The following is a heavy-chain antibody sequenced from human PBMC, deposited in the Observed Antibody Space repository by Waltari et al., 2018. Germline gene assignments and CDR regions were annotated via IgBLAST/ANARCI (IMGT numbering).Heavy chain of an antibody. Sequence: QVQLVQSGAEVKKPGSSVKVSCKASGGTFSSYTISWVRQAPGQGLEWMGRIIPILGIGNYAQKFQGRVTITADKSTSTAYMELSSLRSEDTAVYYCAREAGGSYYNYWGQGTLVTVSS. CDR3: AREAGGSYYNY. CDR1: GGTFSSYT. CDR2: IIPILGIG. V-gene: IGHV1-69*08. D-gene: IGHD1-26*01. J-gene: IGHJ4*02.